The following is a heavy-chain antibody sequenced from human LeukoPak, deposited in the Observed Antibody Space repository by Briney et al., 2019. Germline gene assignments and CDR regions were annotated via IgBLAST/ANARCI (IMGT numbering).Heavy chain of an antibody. CDR2: IYHSGST. CDR3: ARDFSYGLDY. V-gene: IGHV4-4*02. CDR1: GVSISSSNW. J-gene: IGHJ4*02. D-gene: IGHD2-8*01. Sequence: PSETPSLTCAVSGVSISSSNWWNWVRQPPGKGLEWIGEIYHSGSTNYNPSLKSRVTISVDKSKNQFSLQLNSVTPEDTAVYYCARDFSYGLDYWGQGTLVTVSS.